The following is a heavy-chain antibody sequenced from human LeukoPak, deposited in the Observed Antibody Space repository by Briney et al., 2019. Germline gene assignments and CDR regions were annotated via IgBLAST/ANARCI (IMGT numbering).Heavy chain of an antibody. D-gene: IGHD6-19*01. Sequence: GGSLRLSCSASGFTVSSDYMSWVRQAPGKGLAWLSVIYSGGSTYYADSVKGRFTISRDNSKNTVYLQMNSLRVEDTAVYYCTRGGSVPATRSFDYWGQGALVTVSS. CDR1: GFTVSSDY. CDR2: IYSGGST. V-gene: IGHV3-66*01. J-gene: IGHJ4*02. CDR3: TRGGSVPATRSFDY.